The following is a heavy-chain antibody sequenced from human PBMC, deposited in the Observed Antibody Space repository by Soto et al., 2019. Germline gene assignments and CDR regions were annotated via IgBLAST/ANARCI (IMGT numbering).Heavy chain of an antibody. CDR1: GGTFSSYA. D-gene: IGHD6-19*01. V-gene: IGHV1-69*01. CDR3: AGCQVTRGGYHNSYYYGMDD. Sequence: QVQLVQSGAEVKKPGSSVKVSCKASGGTFSSYAISWVRQAPGQGLEWMGGIIPIFGTANYAQKFQGRVTITSDESTSTAYMELSSLRSEDTAVYYCAGCQVTRGGYHNSYYYGMDDWGQGTTVTVSS. CDR2: IIPIFGTA. J-gene: IGHJ6*02.